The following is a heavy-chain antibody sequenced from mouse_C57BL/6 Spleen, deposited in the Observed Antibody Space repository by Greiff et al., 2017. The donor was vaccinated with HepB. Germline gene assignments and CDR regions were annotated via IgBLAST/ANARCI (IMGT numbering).Heavy chain of an antibody. V-gene: IGHV1-55*01. J-gene: IGHJ2*01. D-gene: IGHD1-1*01. CDR1: GYTFTSYW. CDR3: ARYRTTVVATSFDY. Sequence: QVQLKQPGAELVKPGASVKMSCKASGYTFTSYWITWVKQRPGQGLEWIGDIYPGSGSTNYNEKFKSKATLTVDTSSSTAYMQLSSLTSEDSAVYYCARYRTTVVATSFDYWGQGTTLTVSS. CDR2: IYPGSGST.